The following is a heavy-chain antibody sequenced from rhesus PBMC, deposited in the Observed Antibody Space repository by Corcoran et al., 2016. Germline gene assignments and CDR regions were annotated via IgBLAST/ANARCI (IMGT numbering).Heavy chain of an antibody. CDR2: SSGSSETT. CDR3: ARTYSSWSIKPPSYWYFDL. V-gene: IGHV4-65*01. CDR1: GGSVSSSNW. D-gene: IGHD6-13*01. J-gene: IGHJ2*01. Sequence: QVQLQESGPGLVKPSETLSLTYAVSGGSVSSSNWWSWIRPPPGKGLEWLGYSSGSSETTYDDHALESRVTISSDTARNQFALKLSSGTAADTAVYYGARTYSSWSIKPPSYWYFDLWGPGTPITISS.